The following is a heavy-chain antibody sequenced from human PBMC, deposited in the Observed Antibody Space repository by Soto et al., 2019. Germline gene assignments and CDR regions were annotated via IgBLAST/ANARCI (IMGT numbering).Heavy chain of an antibody. J-gene: IGHJ5*02. CDR2: IMPIFGTA. CDR3: SRVAEAKLITGTGRWFDP. V-gene: IGHV1-69*05. Sequence: QVQLVQSGAEVKKPGSSVKVSCKASGCTFSSYAISWVRQAPGQGLEWMGGIMPIFGTANYAQKFQGRVTITSDESPSAAYMELNSIRSEDTAVYYCSRVAEAKLITGTGRWFDPWGQGTLVTVSS. D-gene: IGHD1-20*01. CDR1: GCTFSSYA.